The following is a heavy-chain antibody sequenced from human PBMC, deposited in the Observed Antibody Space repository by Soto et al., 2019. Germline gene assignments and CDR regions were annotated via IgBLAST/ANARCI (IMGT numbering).Heavy chain of an antibody. CDR1: GFTFSSYS. Sequence: GGSLRLSCAASGFTFSSYSMNWVRQAPGKGLEWVSSISSSSSYIYYADSVKGRFTISRDNAKNSLYLQMNSLRAEDTAVYYCARDTSLIASSSSYDYWGQGALVTVSS. CDR2: ISSSSSYI. CDR3: ARDTSLIASSSSYDY. D-gene: IGHD6-13*01. J-gene: IGHJ4*02. V-gene: IGHV3-21*01.